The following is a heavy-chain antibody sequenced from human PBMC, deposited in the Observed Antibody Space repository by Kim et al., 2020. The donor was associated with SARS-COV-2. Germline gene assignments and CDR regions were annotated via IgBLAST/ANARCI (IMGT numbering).Heavy chain of an antibody. D-gene: IGHD3-10*01. CDR2: IYSGGST. V-gene: IGHV3-53*01. CDR1: GFTVSSNY. CDR3: ARVALYSGSYEGDAFDI. Sequence: GGSLRLSCAASGFTVSSNYMSWVRQAPGKGLEWVSVIYSGGSTYYADSVKGRFTISRDNSKNTLYLQMNSLRAEDTAVYYCARVALYSGSYEGDAFDIWGQGTMVTVSS. J-gene: IGHJ3*02.